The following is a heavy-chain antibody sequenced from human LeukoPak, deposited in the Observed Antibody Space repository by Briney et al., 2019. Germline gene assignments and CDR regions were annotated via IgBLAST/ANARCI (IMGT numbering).Heavy chain of an antibody. V-gene: IGHV3-9*01. CDR3: AKGTGRCWTFFDY. D-gene: IGHD2-15*01. CDR2: ISWNSGSI. CDR1: GFTFGDYA. J-gene: IGHJ4*02. Sequence: GGSLRLSCAASGFTFGDYAMQWVRPGPGKGVEWGAGISWNSGSIDYAESVKGRFTISRDNAKNSLYLQMNSLRPEDTAFYYSAKGTGRCWTFFDYWGRGTLVTVSS.